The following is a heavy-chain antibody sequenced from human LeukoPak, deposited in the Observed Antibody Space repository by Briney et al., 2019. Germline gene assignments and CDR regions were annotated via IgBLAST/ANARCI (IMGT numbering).Heavy chain of an antibody. CDR1: GYSFTSYG. J-gene: IGHJ5*02. D-gene: IGHD3-10*01. CDR3: ARDSGGFDP. CDR2: ISAYNGNT. Sequence: TGESLKISCKGSGYSFTSYGISWVRQAPGQGLEWMGWISAYNGNTNYAQKLQGRVTMTTDTSTSTAYMELRSLRSDDTAVYYCARDSGGFDPWGQGTLVTVSS. V-gene: IGHV1-18*01.